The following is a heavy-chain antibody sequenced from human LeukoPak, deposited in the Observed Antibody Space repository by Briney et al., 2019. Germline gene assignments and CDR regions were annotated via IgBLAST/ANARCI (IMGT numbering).Heavy chain of an antibody. Sequence: PGGSLRLSCAASGFTFNSYAMSWVRQAPGKGLEWVSTISGSGGSTYYADSVKGRFTISRDNSKNTLFLQMNSLRAEDTAVYYCARIITMIVDAPSDYWGQGTLVTVSS. V-gene: IGHV3-23*01. D-gene: IGHD3-22*01. CDR2: ISGSGGST. CDR3: ARIITMIVDAPSDY. CDR1: GFTFNSYA. J-gene: IGHJ4*02.